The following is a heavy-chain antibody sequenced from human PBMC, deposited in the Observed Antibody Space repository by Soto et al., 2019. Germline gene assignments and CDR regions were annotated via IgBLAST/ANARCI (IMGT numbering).Heavy chain of an antibody. Sequence: QVQLVQSGAEVKKPGSSVKVSSKASGGTFSSYAISWVRQAPGQGLEWMGGIIPIFGTANYAQKFQGRVTITADESTSTAYMELSSLRSEDTAVYYCASRNPRLGPDAFDIWGQGTMVTVSS. J-gene: IGHJ3*02. V-gene: IGHV1-69*12. CDR1: GGTFSSYA. CDR2: IIPIFGTA. CDR3: ASRNPRLGPDAFDI. D-gene: IGHD1-1*01.